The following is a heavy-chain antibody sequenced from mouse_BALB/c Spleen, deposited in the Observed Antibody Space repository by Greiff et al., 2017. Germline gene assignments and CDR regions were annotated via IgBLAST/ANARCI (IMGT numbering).Heavy chain of an antibody. V-gene: IGHV1-4*01. D-gene: IGHD2-4*01. CDR3: ARLITNGAYYFDY. CDR2: INPSSGYT. Sequence: VQLVESGAELARPGASVKMSCKASGYTFTSYTIHWVKQRPGQGLEWIGYINPSSGYTNYNQKFKDKATLTADKYSSTAYMQLSSLTSEDSAVYYCARLITNGAYYFDYWGQGITLTVSS. J-gene: IGHJ2*01. CDR1: GYTFTSYT.